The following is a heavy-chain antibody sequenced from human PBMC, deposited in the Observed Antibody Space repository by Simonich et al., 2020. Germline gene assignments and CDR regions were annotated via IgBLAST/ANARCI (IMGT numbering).Heavy chain of an antibody. V-gene: IGHV1-18*01. CDR3: ARSTTGTTAFDI. CDR1: GYTFTSYG. J-gene: IGHJ3*02. Sequence: QVQLVQSGAEVKKPWASVKVSCKASGYTFTSYGISWVRQAPGQGLEWMGWISADNGNTNHARKLQGRGTMTTDTTTSTAYMELRSLRSDDTAVYYCARSTTGTTAFDIWGQGTMVTVSS. D-gene: IGHD1-1*01. CDR2: ISADNGNT.